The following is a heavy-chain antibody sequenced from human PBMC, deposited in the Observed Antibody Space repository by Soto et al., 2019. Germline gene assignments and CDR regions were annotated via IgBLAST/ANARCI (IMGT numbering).Heavy chain of an antibody. Sequence: EVQLVESGGGLVKPGGSLRLSCAASGFTFSSYSMNWVRQAPGKGLEWVSSISSSSSNIYYADSVKGRFTISRDNAKNSLYLQMNSLRAEDTAVYYCARDQPGYSYGYGLGYWCQGTLVTVSS. CDR3: ARDQPGYSYGYGLGY. V-gene: IGHV3-21*01. CDR1: GFTFSSYS. J-gene: IGHJ4*02. D-gene: IGHD5-18*01. CDR2: ISSSSSNI.